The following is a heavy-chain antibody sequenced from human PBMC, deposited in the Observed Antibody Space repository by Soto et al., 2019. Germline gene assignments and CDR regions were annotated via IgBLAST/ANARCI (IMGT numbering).Heavy chain of an antibody. CDR2: ISGSGGST. D-gene: IGHD6-13*01. V-gene: IGHV3-23*01. CDR1: GFTFSSYA. CDR3: ARDSQQQLVRGGYYYYGMDV. Sequence: GGSLRLSCAASGFTFSSYAMSWVRQAPGKGLEWVSAISGSGGSTYYADSVKGRFTISRDNAKNTLYLQMNSLRAEDTAVYYCARDSQQQLVRGGYYYYGMDVWGQGTTVTVSS. J-gene: IGHJ6*02.